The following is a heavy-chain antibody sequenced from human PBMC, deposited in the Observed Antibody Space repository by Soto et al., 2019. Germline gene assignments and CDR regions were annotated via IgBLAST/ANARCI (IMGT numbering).Heavy chain of an antibody. D-gene: IGHD5-12*01. CDR3: ARAGDGYPLGWFDP. V-gene: IGHV1-69*01. CDR1: GGTFSSYA. Sequence: QVQLVQSGAEVKKPGSSVKVSCKASGGTFSSYAISWVRQAPGQGLEWMGGIIPTFDTTNYAQKSQGRVTLTADESTSTAYMELSSLRSEDTGVYYCARAGDGYPLGWFDPWGQGTLVTVSS. J-gene: IGHJ5*02. CDR2: IIPTFDTT.